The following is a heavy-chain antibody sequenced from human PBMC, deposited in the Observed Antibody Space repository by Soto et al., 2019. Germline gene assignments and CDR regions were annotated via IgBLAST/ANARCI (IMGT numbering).Heavy chain of an antibody. Sequence: DVQLVESGGGLVQPGRSLRLSCAASGFTFDDYAMHWVRQAPGKGLEWVSGISWNSGSIGYADSVKGRFTISRDNAKNSLYLQMNSLRAEDTALYYCAKDSYGDYGYYYYYGMDVWGQGTTVTVSS. V-gene: IGHV3-9*01. CDR1: GFTFDDYA. CDR3: AKDSYGDYGYYYYYGMDV. D-gene: IGHD4-17*01. CDR2: ISWNSGSI. J-gene: IGHJ6*02.